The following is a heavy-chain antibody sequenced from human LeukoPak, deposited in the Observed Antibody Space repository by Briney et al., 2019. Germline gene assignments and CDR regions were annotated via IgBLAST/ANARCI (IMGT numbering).Heavy chain of an antibody. CDR1: GFTFSGSA. J-gene: IGHJ4*02. CDR2: IRSKANSYAT. Sequence: PGGSLRLSCAASGFTFSGSAMHWVRQASGKGLEWVGRIRSKANSYATAYAASVKGRFTISRDDSKNTAYLQMNSLKTEDTAVYYCTRRNDRGYAYWGQGTLVTVSS. CDR3: TRRNDRGYAY. V-gene: IGHV3-73*01. D-gene: IGHD1-1*01.